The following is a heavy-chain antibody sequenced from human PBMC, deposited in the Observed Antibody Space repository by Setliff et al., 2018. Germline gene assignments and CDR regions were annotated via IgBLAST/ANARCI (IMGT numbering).Heavy chain of an antibody. V-gene: IGHV4-4*07. CDR2: LYTSGDT. CDR3: ARDRVVVLAGRRGFYFDY. CDR1: GGSISSHY. Sequence: SETLSLTCAVSGGSISSHYWTWIRQPAGKGLEWIGRLYTSGDTNYNPSLKSRVSMSLDTSKNQFSLKLSSVTAADTAVYYCARDRVVVLAGRRGFYFDYWGQGTLVTVSS. J-gene: IGHJ4*02. D-gene: IGHD2-15*01.